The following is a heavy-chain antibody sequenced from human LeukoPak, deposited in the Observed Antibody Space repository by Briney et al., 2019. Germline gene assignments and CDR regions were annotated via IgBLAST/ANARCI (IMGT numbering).Heavy chain of an antibody. J-gene: IGHJ4*02. CDR1: GYTLTELS. V-gene: IGHV1-24*01. CDR2: FDRGDGAT. CDR3: VSERSGELMAY. Sequence: ASVKVSCKVSGYTLTELSVYWVRQAPGKGLVWMGGFDRGDGATLYAQRFQGRVSVTEDTSTDTAYMELSSLTSDDTAVYFSVSERSGELMAYWGQGTLVTVSS. D-gene: IGHD3-3*01.